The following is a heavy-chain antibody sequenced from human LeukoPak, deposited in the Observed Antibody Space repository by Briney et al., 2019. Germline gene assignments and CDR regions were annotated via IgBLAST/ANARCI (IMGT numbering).Heavy chain of an antibody. CDR3: ARGDSYYYGSGHSSAFDP. J-gene: IGHJ5*02. D-gene: IGHD3-10*01. CDR2: MNPNSGNT. CDR1: GYTFTSYD. Sequence: ASVKVSCKASGYTFTSYDINWVRQATGQGLEWMGWMNPNSGNTGYAQKFQGRVTITRNTSISTAYMELSSLRSEDTAVYHCARGDSYYYGSGHSSAFDPWGQGTLVTVSS. V-gene: IGHV1-8*03.